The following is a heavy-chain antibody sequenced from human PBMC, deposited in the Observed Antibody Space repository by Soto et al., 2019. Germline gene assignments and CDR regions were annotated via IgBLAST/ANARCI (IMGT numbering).Heavy chain of an antibody. V-gene: IGHV4-4*07. CDR1: GGSVSTHD. CDR3: ARERYDYDILTGYYLGYYYGMDV. D-gene: IGHD3-9*01. J-gene: IGHJ6*02. CDR2: LNPSGST. Sequence: SETLSLTCAVSGGSVSTHDWIWIRQSVGKGLEWIGRLNPSGSTDYHPSLKSRVLMSLDTSKNHFSLKLSSVSAADTAVYYCARERYDYDILTGYYLGYYYGMDVWGQGTTVTVSS.